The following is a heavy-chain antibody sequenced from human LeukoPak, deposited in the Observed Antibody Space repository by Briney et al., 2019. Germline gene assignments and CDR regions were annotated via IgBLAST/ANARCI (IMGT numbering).Heavy chain of an antibody. CDR3: ATSEDPVAIPIT. J-gene: IGHJ5*02. D-gene: IGHD2-21*01. Sequence: ASVKVSCKASGGTFRTSGVNWVRQAPRQGLEWMGCVIPVFGTSNYAEKFQDRVTITADESTSTAYLELRGLRSEDTAVYYCATSEDPVAIPITWGQGTLVSVSS. CDR1: GGTFRTSG. V-gene: IGHV1-69*13. CDR2: VIPVFGTS.